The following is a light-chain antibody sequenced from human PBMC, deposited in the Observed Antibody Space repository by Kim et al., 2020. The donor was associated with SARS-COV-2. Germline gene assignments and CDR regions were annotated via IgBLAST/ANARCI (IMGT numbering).Light chain of an antibody. CDR1: QSVTTK. CDR2: GAS. J-gene: IGKJ1*01. Sequence: EIVVTQSPATLSVSPGERATLSCRASQSVTTKLAWYQQKPGQAPRLLIYGASTRATGIPARFSGSGSGTEFTLTISSLQSEDFAVYYCQQYNNWATFGQGTKVDIK. CDR3: QQYNNWAT. V-gene: IGKV3-15*01.